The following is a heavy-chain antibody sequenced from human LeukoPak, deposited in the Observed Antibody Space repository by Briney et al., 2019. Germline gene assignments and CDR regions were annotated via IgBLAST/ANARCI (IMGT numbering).Heavy chain of an antibody. V-gene: IGHV4-39*01. CDR2: ILYSGTT. Sequence: SETLSLTCTVSGGSISTSRYSWGWIRQPPGKGLEWIGSILYSGTTYYNPSLKSRVTISVDTSKNQFSLKLSSVTAADTAVYYCARLDSATDDDYWGQGTLVTVSS. CDR1: GGSISTSRYS. CDR3: ARLDSATDDDY. J-gene: IGHJ4*02. D-gene: IGHD1-1*01.